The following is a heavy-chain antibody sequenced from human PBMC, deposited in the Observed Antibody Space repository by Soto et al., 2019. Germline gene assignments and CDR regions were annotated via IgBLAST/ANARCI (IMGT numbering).Heavy chain of an antibody. Sequence: SETLSVTCTVSGGSISRFYWSWIRQPAGKGLEGIWRIYSGGRNNYNPSLTSRVTMSVDTSENQFSLSLSPVTAADTVMSYGASASSRWDYWGQGTLVTVS. CDR2: IYSGGRN. J-gene: IGHJ4*02. D-gene: IGHD6-13*01. CDR1: GGSISRFY. CDR3: ASASSRWDY. V-gene: IGHV4-4*07.